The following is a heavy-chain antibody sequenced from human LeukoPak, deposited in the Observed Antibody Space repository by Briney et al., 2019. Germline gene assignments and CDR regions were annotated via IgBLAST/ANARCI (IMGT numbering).Heavy chain of an antibody. D-gene: IGHD1-26*01. CDR2: INTDGKTI. Sequence: GGSLRLSCVASGFTFTSHWMHWVRQAPGKGQVWVSRINTDGKTINYADSVKGRFTISRDDAKNTLYLQMNSLRGEDTAVYYCIRVQVGATGFDYWGQGTLVTVSS. V-gene: IGHV3-74*01. J-gene: IGHJ4*02. CDR3: IRVQVGATGFDY. CDR1: GFTFTSHW.